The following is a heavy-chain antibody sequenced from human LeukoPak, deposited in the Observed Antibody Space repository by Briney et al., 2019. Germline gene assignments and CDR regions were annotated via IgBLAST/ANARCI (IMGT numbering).Heavy chain of an antibody. CDR3: AKGGSRLYDILTGYYYFDY. CDR1: GFTFSSYG. Sequence: GGSLTLSCAASGFTFSSYGMHWVRQAPGKGLEWVGVITYDGSNKYYADSVKGRFTISRDNSKNTLYLQMSSLRAEDTAVYYCAKGGSRLYDILTGYYYFDYWGQGTLVTVSS. J-gene: IGHJ4*02. V-gene: IGHV3-30*18. CDR2: ITYDGSNK. D-gene: IGHD3-9*01.